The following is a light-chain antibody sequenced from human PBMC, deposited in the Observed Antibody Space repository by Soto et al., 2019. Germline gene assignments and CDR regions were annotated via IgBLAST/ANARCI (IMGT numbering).Light chain of an antibody. Sequence: AIQLTQSPSSLSASVGDRGTITCRASQGISSALAWYQQKPGKAPKLLIYDVSSLESGVPSRFRGSGSGTDFTLTISSLQPEDFATYYCQQFNNPLTFGGGTKVDIK. CDR1: QGISSA. J-gene: IGKJ4*01. CDR3: QQFNNPLT. CDR2: DVS. V-gene: IGKV1D-13*01.